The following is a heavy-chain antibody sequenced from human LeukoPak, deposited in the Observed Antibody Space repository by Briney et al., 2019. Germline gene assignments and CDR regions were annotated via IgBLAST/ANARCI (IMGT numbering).Heavy chain of an antibody. Sequence: PSETLSLTCTVSGGSISSYYWSWIRQPPGRGLEWIGYIYYSGSTNYNPSLKSRVTISVDTSKNQFSLKLSSVTAADTAVYYCARELSDSSGYLYYFDYWGQGTVVTVSS. D-gene: IGHD3-22*01. V-gene: IGHV4-59*12. CDR1: GGSISSYY. CDR2: IYYSGST. CDR3: ARELSDSSGYLYYFDY. J-gene: IGHJ4*02.